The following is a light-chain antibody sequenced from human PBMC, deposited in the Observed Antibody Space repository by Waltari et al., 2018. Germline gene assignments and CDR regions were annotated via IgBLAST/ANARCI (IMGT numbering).Light chain of an antibody. CDR2: EVD. J-gene: IGLJ3*02. V-gene: IGLV2-23*02. Sequence: TLTQPASVSGSPVQSITISCTGPNRAFGFYNLVSWSQQYPHAATKLFIYEVDKRASRVSDRFSASKSGTTASLTISGLQTEDEAHYYCCSYAPTRTLAEFGGGTKVTVL. CDR3: CSYAPTRTLAE. CDR1: NRAFGFYNL.